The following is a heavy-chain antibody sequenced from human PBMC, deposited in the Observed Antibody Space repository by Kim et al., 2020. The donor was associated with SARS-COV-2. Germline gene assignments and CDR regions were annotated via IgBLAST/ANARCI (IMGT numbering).Heavy chain of an antibody. D-gene: IGHD3-10*01. V-gene: IGHV4-39*07. J-gene: IGHJ4*02. Sequence: LKSRVTISVDTSKNQFSLKLSAVTAADTAVYYCARVASLLVRGVIRYFDYWGQGTLVTVSS. CDR3: ARVASLLVRGVIRYFDY.